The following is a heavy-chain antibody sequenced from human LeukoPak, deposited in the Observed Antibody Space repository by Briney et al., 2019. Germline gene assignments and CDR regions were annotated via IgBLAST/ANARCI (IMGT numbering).Heavy chain of an antibody. CDR2: ITGTGGST. CDR3: ARLITHYGYFDL. D-gene: IGHD3-10*01. CDR1: GFTFSSYA. Sequence: GGSLRLSCAASGFTFSSYAMSWIRQAPGKGLEWVSAITGTGGSTYYADSVKGRFTISRDNSKNTLYLQMNSLRAEDTAVYYCARLITHYGYFDLWGRGTLVTVSS. V-gene: IGHV3-23*01. J-gene: IGHJ2*01.